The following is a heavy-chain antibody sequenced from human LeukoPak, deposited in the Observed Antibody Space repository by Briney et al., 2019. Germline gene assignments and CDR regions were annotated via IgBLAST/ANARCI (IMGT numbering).Heavy chain of an antibody. CDR2: VFYTGST. D-gene: IGHD4-17*01. J-gene: IGHJ4*02. CDR1: GASISGYY. Sequence: SETLSLTCTVSGASISGYYWNWIRQPPGKGLEWLGLVFYTGSTNYHPSLKSRIAISDDTSSNQVPLKLRSVTTADTAVYYCARGMTVTTTSDHLDFWRQGILVTVPS. CDR3: ARGMTVTTTSDHLDF. V-gene: IGHV4-59*01.